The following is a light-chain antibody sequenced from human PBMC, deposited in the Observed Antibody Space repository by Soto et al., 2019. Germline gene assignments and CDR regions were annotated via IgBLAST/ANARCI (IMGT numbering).Light chain of an antibody. CDR3: QYYNNYCWT. J-gene: IGKJ1*01. CDR1: QDVNTY. V-gene: IGKV1-8*01. CDR2: AVS. Sequence: AIRMTQSPSSLSASIGDRVTITCRASQDVNTYLAWYQQKPGKAPKLLVYAVSTLQTGVPSRFSGSGSGTDFTLTISYLQSDDFATYYCQYYNNYCWTFGQGTKVEIK.